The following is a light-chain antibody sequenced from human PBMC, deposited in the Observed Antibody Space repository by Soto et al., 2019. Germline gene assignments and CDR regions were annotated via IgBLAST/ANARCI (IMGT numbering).Light chain of an antibody. CDR1: SSDVGGYNY. CDR2: EVS. CDR3: SSHTSSSTMV. V-gene: IGLV2-14*01. Sequence: QSVLTQPASVSGSPGQSITISCTGTSSDVGGYNYVSWYQQYPGKAPKVIIYEVSNRPSGVSNRFSGSKSGDTASLTISGLQAEDEADYYCSSHTSSSTMVIGGGTKLTVL. J-gene: IGLJ2*01.